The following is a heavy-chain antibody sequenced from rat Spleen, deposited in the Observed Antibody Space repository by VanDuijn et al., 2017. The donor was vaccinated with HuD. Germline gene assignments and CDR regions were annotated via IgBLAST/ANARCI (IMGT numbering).Heavy chain of an antibody. CDR2: IQSGGDT. V-gene: IGHV2-19*01. J-gene: IGHJ4*01. CDR1: GFSLTDPS. CDR3: ARAHMDA. Sequence: QVQLKESGPGLVQPSQTLSLTCPVSGFSLTDPSGHWVRQPPGKGLEWMGRIQSGGDTDYNSALKFRLSISRDTSKSQVFLKMSSLQSEDTATYYCARAHMDAWGQGASVTVST.